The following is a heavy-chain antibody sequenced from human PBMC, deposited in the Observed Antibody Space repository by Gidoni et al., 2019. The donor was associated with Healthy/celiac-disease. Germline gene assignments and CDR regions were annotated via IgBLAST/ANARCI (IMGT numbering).Heavy chain of an antibody. CDR2: ISYDGSNK. CDR1: GFTFSSYA. D-gene: IGHD2-21*01. Sequence: QVQLVESGGGVVQPGRSLGLSCAASGFTFSSYAMHWVRQAPGKGLEWVAVISYDGSNKYYADSVKGRFTISRDNSKNTLYLQMNSLRAEDTAVYYCARGRVIDYWGQGTLVTVSS. CDR3: ARGRVIDY. V-gene: IGHV3-30-3*01. J-gene: IGHJ4*02.